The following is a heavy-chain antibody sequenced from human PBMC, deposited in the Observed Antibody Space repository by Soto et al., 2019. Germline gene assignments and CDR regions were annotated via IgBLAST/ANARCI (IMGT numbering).Heavy chain of an antibody. V-gene: IGHV1-8*01. D-gene: IGHD3-10*01. Sequence: QVKLVQSGAEVKKPGASVKVSCKASGYTFTSYDINWVRQATGQGLEWMGWMNPNSGNTGYAQKFQGRVTMPRNTSISTAYMELSSLRSEDTAVYYCASSGSGTGWFDPWGQVTLVTVSS. CDR2: MNPNSGNT. CDR3: ASSGSGTGWFDP. CDR1: GYTFTSYD. J-gene: IGHJ5*02.